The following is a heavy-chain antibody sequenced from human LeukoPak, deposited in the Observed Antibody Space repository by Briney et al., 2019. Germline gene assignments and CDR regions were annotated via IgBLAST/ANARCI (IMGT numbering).Heavy chain of an antibody. Sequence: SETLSLTCTVSGGSISSYYWSWIQQPAGKGLEWIGRIYTSGSTNYNPSLKSRVTMSVDTSKNQFSLKLSSVTAADTAVYSCARAIAVAGIIWFDPWGQGTLVTVSS. CDR2: IYTSGST. D-gene: IGHD6-19*01. V-gene: IGHV4-4*07. J-gene: IGHJ5*02. CDR1: GGSISSYY. CDR3: ARAIAVAGIIWFDP.